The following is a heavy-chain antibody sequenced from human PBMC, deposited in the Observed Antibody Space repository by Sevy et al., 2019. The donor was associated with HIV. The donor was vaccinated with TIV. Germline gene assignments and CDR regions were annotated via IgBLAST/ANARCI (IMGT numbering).Heavy chain of an antibody. CDR2: ICYSGST. V-gene: IGHV4-61*01. CDR3: ARDDPGGSYTGGFDY. CDR1: GGSVSSGSYY. J-gene: IGHJ4*02. Sequence: SETLSLTCTVSGGSVSSGSYYWSWIRQPPGKGLEWIGYICYSGSTNYNPSLKSRVTISVDTSKNQFSLKLSSVTAADTAVYYCARDDPGGSYTGGFDYWGQGTLVTVSS. D-gene: IGHD1-26*01.